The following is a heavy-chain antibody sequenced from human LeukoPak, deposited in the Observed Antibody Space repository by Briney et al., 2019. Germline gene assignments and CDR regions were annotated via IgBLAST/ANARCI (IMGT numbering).Heavy chain of an antibody. Sequence: GESLKISCKGSGYSFTSYWLGWVRQMPGKGVDWMWILYPGDSDNRHSTSFRGQATISADKSISTAYLKWSSLQASDSAMYYCAANTMFRGIHAFDIWGQGTMVTVSS. J-gene: IGHJ3*02. CDR3: AANTMFRGIHAFDI. V-gene: IGHV5-51*01. CDR1: GYSFTSYW. D-gene: IGHD3-10*01. CDR2: LYPGDSDN.